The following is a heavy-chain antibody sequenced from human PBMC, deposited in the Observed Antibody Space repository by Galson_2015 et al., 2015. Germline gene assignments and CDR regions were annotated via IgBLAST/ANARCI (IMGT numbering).Heavy chain of an antibody. J-gene: IGHJ4*02. CDR2: INPSGGST. Sequence: SVKVSCKASGYTFTSYYMHWVRQAPGQGLEWMGKINPSGGSTSYAQNFQGRVTMTRDTSTSTVFLELSSLRSEDTAVYYCARDGHYSLPNYWGQGTLVTVSS. V-gene: IGHV1-46*01. CDR1: GYTFTSYY. CDR3: ARDGHYSLPNY. D-gene: IGHD4-11*01.